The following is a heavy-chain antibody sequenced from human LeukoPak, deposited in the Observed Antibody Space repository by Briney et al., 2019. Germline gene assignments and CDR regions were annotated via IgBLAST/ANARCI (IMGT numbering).Heavy chain of an antibody. J-gene: IGHJ6*02. D-gene: IGHD4-17*01. CDR1: GFTFSDHY. CDR3: ARDLTTVTPLYYYYYGMDV. CDR2: ISSSGSTI. Sequence: GGSLRLSCAASGFTFSDHYMSWIRQAPGKGLEWVSYISSSGSTIYYADSVKGRFTISRDNAKNSLYLQMNSLRAEDTAVYYCARDLTTVTPLYYYYYGMDVWGQGTTVTVSS. V-gene: IGHV3-11*01.